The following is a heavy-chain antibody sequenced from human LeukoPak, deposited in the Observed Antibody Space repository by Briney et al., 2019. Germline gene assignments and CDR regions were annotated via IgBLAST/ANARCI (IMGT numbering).Heavy chain of an antibody. CDR3: ARSSVARAAAKLSRHKTGHWFDP. Sequence: SETLSLTCAVYGGSFSGYYWSWIRQPPGKGLEGIVEIYRCGSTNYAPSLKSRVTISVDTSKNQFSLKLSSVTAADTAVYYCARSSVARAAAKLSRHKTGHWFDPWGQGTLVTVSS. J-gene: IGHJ5*02. D-gene: IGHD6-13*01. CDR1: GGSFSGYY. V-gene: IGHV4-34*01. CDR2: IYRCGST.